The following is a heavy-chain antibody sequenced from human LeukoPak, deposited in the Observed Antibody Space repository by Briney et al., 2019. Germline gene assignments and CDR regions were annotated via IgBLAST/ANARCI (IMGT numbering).Heavy chain of an antibody. J-gene: IGHJ4*02. V-gene: IGHV3-33*01. CDR3: ARDGYYDCSGYYLGY. CDR2: IWYDGSNK. Sequence: PGGSLRLSCAASGFTFSSYGMHWVRQAPGKGLEWVAVIWYDGSNKYYADSVKGRFTISRDNSKNTLYLQMSSLRAEDTAVYYCARDGYYDCSGYYLGYWGQGTLVTVSS. D-gene: IGHD3-22*01. CDR1: GFTFSSYG.